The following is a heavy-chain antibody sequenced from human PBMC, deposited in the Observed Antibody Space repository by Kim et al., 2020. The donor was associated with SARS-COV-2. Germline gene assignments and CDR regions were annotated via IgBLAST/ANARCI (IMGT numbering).Heavy chain of an antibody. CDR3: ARVRGGANDY. Sequence: SPIYGTVDVQDLCPISRDNAKNSLYLQMNSLGDEDTAVYYCARVRGGANDYWGQGTLVTVSS. D-gene: IGHD3-16*01. V-gene: IGHV3-48*02. J-gene: IGHJ4*02. CDR2: SPI.